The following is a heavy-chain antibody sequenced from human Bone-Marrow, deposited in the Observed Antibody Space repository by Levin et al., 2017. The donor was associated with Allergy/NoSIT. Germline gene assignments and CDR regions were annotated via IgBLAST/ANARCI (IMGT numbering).Heavy chain of an antibody. J-gene: IGHJ4*02. D-gene: IGHD6-19*01. Sequence: LSQTLSLTCTVSGGSVSTTSYYWGWIRLPPGKGLEWIANIYYTGNTYYNPSLKSRVSISVDTSKNQFSLKLTSVTAADTAIYYCARRGGSGWHGGFDYWGQGTLVTVSS. CDR1: GGSVSTTSYY. CDR3: ARRGGSGWHGGFDY. V-gene: IGHV4-39*01. CDR2: IYYTGNT.